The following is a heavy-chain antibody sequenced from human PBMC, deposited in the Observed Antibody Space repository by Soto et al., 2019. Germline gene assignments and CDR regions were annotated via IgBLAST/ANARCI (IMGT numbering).Heavy chain of an antibody. CDR2: INAGNGNT. Sequence: ASVKVSCKASGYTFTSYAMHWVRQAPGQRLEWMGWINAGNGNTKYSQKFQGRVTITRDTSASTAYMELSSLRSEDTAVYYCARGGYSYGRPNYYMDVWGKGTTVTVSS. CDR3: ARGGYSYGRPNYYMDV. CDR1: GYTFTSYA. V-gene: IGHV1-3*01. D-gene: IGHD5-18*01. J-gene: IGHJ6*03.